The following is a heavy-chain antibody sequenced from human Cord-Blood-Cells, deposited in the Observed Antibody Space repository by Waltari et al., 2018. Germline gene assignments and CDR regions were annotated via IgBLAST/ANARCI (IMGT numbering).Heavy chain of an antibody. CDR1: GFTFSGSA. CDR2: IRSKANSYAT. CDR3: TRLSGSYGY. V-gene: IGHV3-73*02. D-gene: IGHD1-26*01. J-gene: IGHJ4*02. Sequence: EVQLVESGGGLVQPGGSLKLSCAASGFTFSGSAMHWVRQASGKGREWVGRIRSKANSYATAYAASVKGRFTISRDDSKNTAYLQMNSLKTEDTAVYYCTRLSGSYGYWGQGTLVTVSS.